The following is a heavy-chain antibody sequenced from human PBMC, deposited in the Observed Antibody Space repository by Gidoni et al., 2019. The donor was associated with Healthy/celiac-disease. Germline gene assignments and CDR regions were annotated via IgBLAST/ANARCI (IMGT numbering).Heavy chain of an antibody. Sequence: QVQLVQSGAEVKKPGSSVKVSCKASGGTFSSYAIRWVRQAPGQGLEWMGGIIPIFGTANYAQKFQGRVTITADESTSTAYMELSSLRSEDTAVYYCARGVSACGGSCWDYYGMDVWGQGTTVTVSS. CDR2: IIPIFGTA. V-gene: IGHV1-69*01. D-gene: IGHD2-15*01. CDR1: GGTFSSYA. CDR3: ARGVSACGGSCWDYYGMDV. J-gene: IGHJ6*02.